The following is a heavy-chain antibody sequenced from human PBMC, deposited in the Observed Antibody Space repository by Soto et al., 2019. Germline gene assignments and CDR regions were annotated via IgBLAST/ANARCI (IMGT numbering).Heavy chain of an antibody. J-gene: IGHJ4*02. V-gene: IGHV1-18*01. CDR3: ARISQSDFWSGYYYFVDY. CDR2: ITAFNGNT. Sequence: QVHLVQSGAEVEKPGASVKVSCKASGYTFTDYGISWVRQAPGQGLQWMGWITAFNGNTKYAQQFQGRVTMTTDTSTSPAYMELRSLESDDTAVYYCARISQSDFWSGYYYFVDYWGQGTLVTVSS. D-gene: IGHD3-3*01. CDR1: GYTFTDYG.